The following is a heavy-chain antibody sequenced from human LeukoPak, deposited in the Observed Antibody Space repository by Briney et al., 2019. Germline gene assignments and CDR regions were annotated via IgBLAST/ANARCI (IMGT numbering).Heavy chain of an antibody. CDR2: TYYRSKWYN. CDR3: ARAQDSPAAGGTAVDYYFDY. J-gene: IGHJ4*02. CDR1: GDSVSSNSAA. V-gene: IGHV6-1*01. Sequence: SQTLSLTCAISGDSVSSNSAAWNWIRQSPSRGLEWLGRTYYRSKWYNDYAVSVKSRITINPDTSKNQFSLQLNSVTPEDTAVYYCARAQDSPAAGGTAVDYYFDYWGQGTLVTVSS. D-gene: IGHD6-13*01.